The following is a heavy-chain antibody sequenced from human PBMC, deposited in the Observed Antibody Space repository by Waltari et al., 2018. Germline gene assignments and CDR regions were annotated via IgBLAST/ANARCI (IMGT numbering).Heavy chain of an antibody. CDR1: GFTFSSYS. V-gene: IGHV3-21*01. CDR2: ISSSSSYI. D-gene: IGHD3-10*01. J-gene: IGHJ4*02. Sequence: EVQLVESGGGLVKPGGSLRLSCAASGFTFSSYSLNWVRQAPGKGLEWVSSISSSSSYIYYADSVKGRFTISRDNAKNSLYLQMNSLRAEDTAVYYCARDPTMVRGVTPFDYWGQGTLVTVSS. CDR3: ARDPTMVRGVTPFDY.